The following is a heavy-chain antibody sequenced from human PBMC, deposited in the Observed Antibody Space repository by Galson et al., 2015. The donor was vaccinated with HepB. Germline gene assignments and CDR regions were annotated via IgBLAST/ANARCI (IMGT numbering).Heavy chain of an antibody. D-gene: IGHD2-15*01. CDR2: IIPVLGVA. CDR3: ARTPYCSGGDCYYPNYFDP. J-gene: IGHJ5*02. Sequence: SVKVSCKASGGTFSDYTINWVRLAPGKGLEWLGRIIPVLGVANYAQKFQGRLTITADESTRTAYMRLSSLRSEDTAVYYCARTPYCSGGDCYYPNYFDPWGQGTLVTVSS. V-gene: IGHV1-69*02. CDR1: GGTFSDYT.